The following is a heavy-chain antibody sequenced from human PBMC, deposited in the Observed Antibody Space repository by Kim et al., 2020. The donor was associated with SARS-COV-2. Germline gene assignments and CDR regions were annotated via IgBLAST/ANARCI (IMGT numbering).Heavy chain of an antibody. CDR2: IIPIFGTA. CDR1: GGTFSSYA. V-gene: IGHV1-69*13. Sequence: SVKVSCKASGGTFSSYAISWVRQAPGQGLEWMGGIIPIFGTANYAQKFQGRVTITADESTSTAYMELSSLRSEDTAVYYCARSGFWSGYYTGFAYYYYGMDVWGQGTTVTVSS. CDR3: ARSGFWSGYYTGFAYYYYGMDV. D-gene: IGHD3-3*01. J-gene: IGHJ6*02.